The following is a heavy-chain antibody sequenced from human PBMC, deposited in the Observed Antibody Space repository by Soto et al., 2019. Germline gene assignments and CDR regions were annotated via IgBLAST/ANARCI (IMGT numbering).Heavy chain of an antibody. J-gene: IGHJ6*02. Sequence: QVQLQQWGAGLLKPSETLSLTCAVYGGSFSGYYWCWIRQPPGKGLEWIGEINHSGSTNYNPSLKSRVTISVDTSKNQFSLKLSSVTAADTAVYYCARLYGSGKANYYYYYGMDVWGQGTTVTVSS. V-gene: IGHV4-34*01. CDR1: GGSFSGYY. CDR2: INHSGST. CDR3: ARLYGSGKANYYYYYGMDV. D-gene: IGHD3-10*01.